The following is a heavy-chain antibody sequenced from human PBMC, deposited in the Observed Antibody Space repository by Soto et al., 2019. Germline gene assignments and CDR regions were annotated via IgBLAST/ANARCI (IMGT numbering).Heavy chain of an antibody. CDR1: GYTFTSYA. CDR3: ARRHCSSTRCSTDV. D-gene: IGHD2-2*01. CDR2: INAGNGNT. Sequence: ASVKVSCKASGYTFTSYAMHWVRNAPGQRLEWIGWINAGNGNTKYSQKFQGRVTITRDTSASTAYMELSSLRSEDTAVYYCARRHCSSTRCSTDVKRQGTKVTLSS. V-gene: IGHV1-3*01. J-gene: IGHJ6*02.